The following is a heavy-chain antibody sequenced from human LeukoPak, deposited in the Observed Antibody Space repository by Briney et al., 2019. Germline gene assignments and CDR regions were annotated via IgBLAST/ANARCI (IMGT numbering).Heavy chain of an antibody. V-gene: IGHV4-34*01. D-gene: IGHD3-22*01. J-gene: IGHJ3*02. CDR1: GVSFSGYY. CDR2: INHSGST. Sequence: MASETLSPTCAVYGVSFSGYYWSWIRQPPGKGLEWIGEINHSGSTNYNPSLKSRVTISVDTSKNQFSLKLSSVTAADTAVYYCARGSLITMIVVVNDAFDIWGQGTMVTVSS. CDR3: ARGSLITMIVVVNDAFDI.